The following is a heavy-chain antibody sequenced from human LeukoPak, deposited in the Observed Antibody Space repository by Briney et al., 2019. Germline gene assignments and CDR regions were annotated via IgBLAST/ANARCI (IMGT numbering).Heavy chain of an antibody. CDR2: MNPNSGNT. Sequence: GASVKVSCKASGYTFTSYDISWVRQATGQGLEWMGWMNPNSGNTGYAQKFQGRVTMTRNTSISTAYMELSSLRSEDTAVYYCARGTRGTQENYQLGREKNAKYYFDYWGQGTLVTVSS. D-gene: IGHD1-1*01. J-gene: IGHJ4*02. CDR1: GYTFTSYD. CDR3: ARGTRGTQENYQLGREKNAKYYFDY. V-gene: IGHV1-8*01.